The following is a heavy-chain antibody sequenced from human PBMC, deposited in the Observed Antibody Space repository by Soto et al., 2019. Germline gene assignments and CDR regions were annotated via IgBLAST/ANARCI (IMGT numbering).Heavy chain of an antibody. D-gene: IGHD3-10*01. CDR3: ARDPGYGSGSYYHPLVGY. CDR1: GFTFSSYS. CDR2: ISSSSSTI. J-gene: IGHJ4*02. V-gene: IGHV3-48*02. Sequence: EVQLVESGGGLVQPGGSLRLSCAASGFTFSSYSMNWVRQAPGKGLEWVSYISSSSSTIYYADSVKGRFTISRDNAKNSLYLQMNRLRDEDTAVYYCARDPGYGSGSYYHPLVGYWGQGTLVTVSS.